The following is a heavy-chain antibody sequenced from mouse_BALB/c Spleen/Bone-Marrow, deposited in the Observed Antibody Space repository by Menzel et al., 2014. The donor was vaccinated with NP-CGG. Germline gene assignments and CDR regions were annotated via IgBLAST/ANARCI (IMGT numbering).Heavy chain of an antibody. V-gene: IGHV5-6*02. J-gene: IGHJ1*01. CDR2: INSGGSNT. D-gene: IGHD2-14*01. CDR3: SRRGNWYVRKYVDV. Sequence: EVKVVESGGDLVKPGGSLKLSCAASGFTFSSHGTSWVRQTPDKRLEWVATINSGGSNTYHLDRVRGRFTISRDNAKNTLYPQMTSLKTEGTAKYDCSRRGNWYVRKYVDVWGAGTAGTGSS. CDR1: GFTFSSHG.